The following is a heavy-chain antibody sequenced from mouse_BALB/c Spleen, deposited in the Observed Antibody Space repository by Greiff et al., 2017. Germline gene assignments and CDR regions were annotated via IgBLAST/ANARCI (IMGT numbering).Heavy chain of an antibody. J-gene: IGHJ3*01. CDR3: ARDGGSSSFAY. CDR2: IDPANGNT. Sequence: VQLKQSGAELVKPGASVKLSCTASGFNIKDTYMHWVKQRPEQGLEWIGRIDPANGNTKYDPKFQGKATITADTSSNTAYLQLSSLTSEDTAVYYCARDGGSSSFAYWGQGTLVTVSA. V-gene: IGHV14-3*02. D-gene: IGHD1-1*01. CDR1: GFNIKDTY.